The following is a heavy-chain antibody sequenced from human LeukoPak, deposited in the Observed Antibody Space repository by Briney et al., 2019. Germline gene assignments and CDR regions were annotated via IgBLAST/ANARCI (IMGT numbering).Heavy chain of an antibody. Sequence: ASVKASCKASGYTFTTYGISWVRQAPGQGLEWMGWISAYNGNTNYAQKLQGRVTVTTDTSTSTAYMELRSLRSDDTAVYYCARHPRGYYYYYMDVWGKGTTVTVSS. J-gene: IGHJ6*03. V-gene: IGHV1-18*01. CDR3: ARHPRGYYYYYMDV. CDR1: GYTFTTYG. CDR2: ISAYNGNT.